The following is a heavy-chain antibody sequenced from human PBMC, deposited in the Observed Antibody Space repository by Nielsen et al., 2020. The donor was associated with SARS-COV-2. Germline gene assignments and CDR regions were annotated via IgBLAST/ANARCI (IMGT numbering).Heavy chain of an antibody. D-gene: IGHD6-19*01. CDR2: LYYSGST. J-gene: IGHJ5*01. CDR1: GGSISSRGYY. V-gene: IGHV4-39*07. Sequence: SETLSLTCRISGGSISSRGYYWGWIRQSPGKGLEWIGILYYSGSTFYNPSLQSRVSILVDTSKNQLSLKLSSVTAADTAVYYCARGNSSPNWFDSWGQGTLVTVSS. CDR3: ARGNSSPNWFDS.